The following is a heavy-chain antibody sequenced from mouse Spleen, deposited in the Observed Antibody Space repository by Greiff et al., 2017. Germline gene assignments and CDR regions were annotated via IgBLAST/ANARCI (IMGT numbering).Heavy chain of an antibody. CDR2: INPSTGGT. J-gene: IGHJ2*01. CDR1: GYSFTGYY. V-gene: IGHV1-42*01. Sequence: VQLKQSGPELVKPGASVKISCKASGYSFTGYYMNWVKQSPEKSLEWIGEINPSTGGTTYNQKFKAKATLTVDKSSSTAYMQLKSLTSEDSAVYYCARLDLYFDYWGQGTTLTVSS. CDR3: ARLDLYFDY.